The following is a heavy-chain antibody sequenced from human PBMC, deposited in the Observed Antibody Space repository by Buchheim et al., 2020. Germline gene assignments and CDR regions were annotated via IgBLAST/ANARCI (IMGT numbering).Heavy chain of an antibody. CDR2: ISYDGSNK. CDR1: GFTFSSYA. D-gene: IGHD2-15*01. CDR3: ARDGLGYCSGGSCYPGGY. V-gene: IGHV3-30-3*01. Sequence: VQLLESGGGLVQPGGSLRLSCAASGFTFSSYAMHWVRQAPGKGLEWVAVISYDGSNKYYADSVKGRFTISRDNSKNTLYLQMNSLRAEDTAVYYCARDGLGYCSGGSCYPGGYWGQGTL. J-gene: IGHJ4*02.